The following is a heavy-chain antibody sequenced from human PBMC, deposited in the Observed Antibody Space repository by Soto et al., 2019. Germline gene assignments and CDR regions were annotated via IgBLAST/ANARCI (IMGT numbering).Heavy chain of an antibody. V-gene: IGHV3-64*01. CDR1: GFTFSNYE. Sequence: HPGGSLRLSCAASGFTFSNYEMHWVRQAPGKGLEYVSGISNNGAHTDYAKSVKGRFTISRDNSENTLYLQMGSLRAEDMALYYCARRGYGSRWPNVYMDVWGKGTXVTVSS. CDR2: ISNNGAHT. D-gene: IGHD6-13*01. CDR3: ARRGYGSRWPNVYMDV. J-gene: IGHJ6*03.